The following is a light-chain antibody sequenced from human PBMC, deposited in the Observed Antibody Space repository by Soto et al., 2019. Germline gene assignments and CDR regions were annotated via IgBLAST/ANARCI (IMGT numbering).Light chain of an antibody. CDR2: DAS. J-gene: IGKJ5*01. V-gene: IGKV3-11*01. Sequence: EIVLTQSPPTLSLSPGERATLSCRASQRVKTFLVWYQQRPGQVPRLLIYDASHRAAGIPARFSGSGFGTDFTLTISSLEPEDAAVYYCQQRSNWPPITFGQGTRLEIK. CDR1: QRVKTF. CDR3: QQRSNWPPIT.